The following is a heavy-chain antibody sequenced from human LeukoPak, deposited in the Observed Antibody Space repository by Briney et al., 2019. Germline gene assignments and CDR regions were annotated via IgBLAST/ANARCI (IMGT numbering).Heavy chain of an antibody. CDR2: IYHSGSA. J-gene: IGHJ4*02. D-gene: IGHD3-3*01. CDR3: ARVRSYDFWSGFYWDY. Sequence: PSQTLSLTCTVSGGSISSYYWSWIRQPPGKGLEWIGDIYHSGSANYSPSLKSRVTISVDTSKNQFSLKMSSATAADTAVFYCARVRSYDFWSGFYWDYWGQGTLVTVSS. CDR1: GGSISSYY. V-gene: IGHV4-59*01.